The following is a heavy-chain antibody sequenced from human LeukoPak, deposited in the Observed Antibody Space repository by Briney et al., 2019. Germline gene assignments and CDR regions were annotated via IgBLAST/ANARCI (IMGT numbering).Heavy chain of an antibody. D-gene: IGHD4-17*01. CDR2: IYHSGST. CDR1: GGSISSSNW. J-gene: IGHJ5*02. CDR3: TRDTGTTGEVKFDP. V-gene: IGHV4-4*02. Sequence: PSGTLSLTCAVSGGSISSSNWWSWIRQPPGKGLEWIGEIYHSGSTTYNPSLKSRVTMSVDTSKSQFSLNLMSVTAADTAVYYCTRDTGTTGEVKFDPWGQGTLVTVSS.